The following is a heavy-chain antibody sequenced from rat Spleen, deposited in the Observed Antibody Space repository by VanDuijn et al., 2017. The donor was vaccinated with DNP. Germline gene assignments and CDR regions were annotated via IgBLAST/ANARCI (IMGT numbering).Heavy chain of an antibody. Sequence: EVQLVESGGGLVQPGRSLKLSCVASGFNFNDYWMAWVRQAPKKGLEWVASITNTGDSTYYSDSVKGRFSISRDNTKSTLYLQMDSLRSEDTAAYYCAGRPPPTRGPFDYWGQGVTVTVSS. CDR3: AGRPPPTRGPFDY. V-gene: IGHV5-31*01. CDR1: GFNFNDYW. D-gene: IGHD1-4*01. CDR2: ITNTGDST. J-gene: IGHJ2*01.